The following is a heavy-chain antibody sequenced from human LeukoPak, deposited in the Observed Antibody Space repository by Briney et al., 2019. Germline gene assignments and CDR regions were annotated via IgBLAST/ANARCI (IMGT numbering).Heavy chain of an antibody. D-gene: IGHD4-17*01. V-gene: IGHV4-59*12. CDR2: IYYGGST. Sequence: AETLSLTCTVSGGSIGSYYWRWVRQPPGKGLEWVGFIYYGGSTNYNPSLKNRVTISVGTSTKQFSLKLISGPPADPTVFYCAREFLGLRPFDPWGQGTLVTVSS. J-gene: IGHJ5*02. CDR3: AREFLGLRPFDP. CDR1: GGSIGSYY.